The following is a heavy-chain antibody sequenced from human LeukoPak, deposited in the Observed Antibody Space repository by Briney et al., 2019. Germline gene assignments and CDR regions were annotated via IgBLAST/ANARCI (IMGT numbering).Heavy chain of an antibody. D-gene: IGHD3-10*01. CDR1: GFTFSSYS. Sequence: GGSLRLSCAASGFTFSSYSMNWVRQAPGKGLEWVSSISSSSSYIYYADSVKGRFTISRDNAKNSLYLQMNSLRAEDTAVYYCARDTRKRPNLIWFGELSGGDYWGQGTLVTVSS. J-gene: IGHJ4*02. CDR2: ISSSSSYI. CDR3: ARDTRKRPNLIWFGELSGGDY. V-gene: IGHV3-21*01.